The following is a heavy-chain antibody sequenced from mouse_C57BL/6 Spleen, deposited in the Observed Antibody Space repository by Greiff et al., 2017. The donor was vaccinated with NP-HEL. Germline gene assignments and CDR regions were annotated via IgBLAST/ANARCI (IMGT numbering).Heavy chain of an antibody. CDR1: GYTFTSYW. CDR3: ARGDSSGSMDY. J-gene: IGHJ4*01. Sequence: QVQLKQPGAELVMPGASVKLSCKASGYTFTSYWMHWVKQRPGQGLEWIGEIDPSDSYTNYNQKFKGKSTLTVDKSSSTAYMQLSSLTSEDSAVYYCARGDSSGSMDYWGQGTSVTVSS. D-gene: IGHD3-2*02. V-gene: IGHV1-69*01. CDR2: IDPSDSYT.